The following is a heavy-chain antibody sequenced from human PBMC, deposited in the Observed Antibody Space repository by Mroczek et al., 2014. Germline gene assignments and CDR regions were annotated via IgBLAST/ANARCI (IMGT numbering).Heavy chain of an antibody. V-gene: IGHV3-23*04. CDR3: AKDLYYFDSSGYGLDQAYFDY. Sequence: EVQLVESGGGLVQPGGSLRLSCAASRFTFSSYAMSWVRQAPGKGLEWVSAISDSGGSTHYADSVKGRFTISRDNSKNTLYLQMNSLRAEDTAVYYCAKDLYYFDSSGYGLDQAYFDYWGQGTLVTVSS. J-gene: IGHJ4*02. CDR1: RFTFSSYA. D-gene: IGHD3-22*01. CDR2: ISDSGGST.